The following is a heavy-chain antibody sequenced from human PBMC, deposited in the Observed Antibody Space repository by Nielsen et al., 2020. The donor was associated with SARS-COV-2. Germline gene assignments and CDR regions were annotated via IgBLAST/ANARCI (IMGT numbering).Heavy chain of an antibody. J-gene: IGHJ5*02. V-gene: IGHV3-7*03. Sequence: GESLKISCAASGFTFSDYWMSWVRQAPGKGLEWVANIHQDGGETRYADSVKGRFTISRDNAKNSLYLQMNSLRAEDTAMYYCARNFYGSGSYPFDPWGPGTLVTLSS. CDR2: IHQDGGET. D-gene: IGHD3-10*01. CDR1: GFTFSDYW. CDR3: ARNFYGSGSYPFDP.